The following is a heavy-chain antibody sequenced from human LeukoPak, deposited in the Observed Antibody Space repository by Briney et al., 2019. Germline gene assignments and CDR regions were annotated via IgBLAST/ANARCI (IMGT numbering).Heavy chain of an antibody. CDR2: IYYSGST. Sequence: SETLSLTCTVSGGSISSYYWSWIRQPPGKGLEWIGYIYYSGSTNYNPSLKSRVTISVDTSKNQFSLKLSSVTAADTAVYYCARDYYDSSGYFTSPCYWGQGTLVTVSS. J-gene: IGHJ4*02. CDR3: ARDYYDSSGYFTSPCY. D-gene: IGHD3-22*01. CDR1: GGSISSYY. V-gene: IGHV4-59*01.